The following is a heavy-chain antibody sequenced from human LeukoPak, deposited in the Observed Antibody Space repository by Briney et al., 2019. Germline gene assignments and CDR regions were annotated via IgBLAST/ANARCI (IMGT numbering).Heavy chain of an antibody. CDR3: ARLDCSTAVCRGGYYYMDV. D-gene: IGHD2-2*01. CDR1: GYTFTSYY. V-gene: IGHV1-18*04. Sequence: GASVKVSCKASGYTFTSYYMHWVRQAPGQGLEWMGWISAYNGNTNYGQKFQGRVTMTTDTSTSTAYMELSSLRSDDTAVYYCARLDCSTAVCRGGYYYMDVWGKGTTVTVSS. J-gene: IGHJ6*03. CDR2: ISAYNGNT.